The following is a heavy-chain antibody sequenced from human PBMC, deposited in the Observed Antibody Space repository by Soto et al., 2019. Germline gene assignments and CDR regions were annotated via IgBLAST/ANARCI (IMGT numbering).Heavy chain of an antibody. V-gene: IGHV3-15*04. CDR1: GFTFSNTC. CDR3: ATHYYASGQLFGYFDF. Sequence: EVQLVESGGGLIERGGSLRLSCTASGFTFSNTCMNWVRQAPGKGLEGIGRIESKTDGGTTDYAAPVKGRFTISRDDSKNTLYLQMNSLKTEDTAVYYCATHYYASGQLFGYFDFWGQGTLAIVSS. D-gene: IGHD3-10*01. CDR2: IESKTDGGTT. J-gene: IGHJ4*02.